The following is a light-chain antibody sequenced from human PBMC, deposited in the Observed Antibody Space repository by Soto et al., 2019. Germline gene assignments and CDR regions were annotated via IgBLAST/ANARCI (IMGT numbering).Light chain of an antibody. Sequence: PGERATLSCRASQTVSSSLAWYQQKPGQAPRLLIYEASNRATGIPARFSGSGSGADFTLTISRLEPEDFAVYYCQQYGSSGTFGQGTKVDI. CDR3: QQYGSSGT. CDR2: EAS. V-gene: IGKV3-20*01. J-gene: IGKJ1*01. CDR1: QTVSSS.